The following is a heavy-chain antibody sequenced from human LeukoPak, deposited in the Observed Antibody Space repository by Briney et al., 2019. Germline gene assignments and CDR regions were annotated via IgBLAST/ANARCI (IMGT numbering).Heavy chain of an antibody. D-gene: IGHD3-22*01. CDR2: INAGNGNT. V-gene: IGHV1-3*01. Sequence: ASVKVSCKASGYTFTRYLMYWVRQAPGQRPEWMGWINAGNGNTEYSQKFQGRVTITRDTSASTAYMELSRLRSDDTAVYYCAIIGHYYDSSGPFDYWGQGTLVTVSS. J-gene: IGHJ4*02. CDR1: GYTFTRYL. CDR3: AIIGHYYDSSGPFDY.